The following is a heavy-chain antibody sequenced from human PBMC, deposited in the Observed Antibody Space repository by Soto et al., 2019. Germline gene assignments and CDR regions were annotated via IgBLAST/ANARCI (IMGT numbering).Heavy chain of an antibody. J-gene: IGHJ3*02. D-gene: IGHD3-3*01. Sequence: QLHLVQSGAVVKKPGASVTVSCSASGYPVTAYYMHWVRQAPGRGLEWMGGINPATGAAKYTQTFQGRVTMPRATSTGTVFMELSGLTSEDTAVFYCARGGGVGVAGSAAFDMWGQGTLVTVSS. CDR1: GYPVTAYY. CDR3: ARGGGVGVAGSAAFDM. V-gene: IGHV1-2*02. CDR2: INPATGAA.